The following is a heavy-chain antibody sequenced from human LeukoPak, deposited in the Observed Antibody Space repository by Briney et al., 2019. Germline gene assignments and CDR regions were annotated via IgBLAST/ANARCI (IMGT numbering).Heavy chain of an antibody. CDR3: ARSIAVAENFDY. D-gene: IGHD6-19*01. CDR1: GGSISSYY. V-gene: IGHV4-59*08. J-gene: IGHJ4*02. CDR2: IYYSGST. Sequence: SETLSLTCTVSGGSISSYYWSWIRQPPGKGLEWIGYIYYSGSTNYNPSLKSRVTISVDTSKNQFSLKLSSVTAADTAVYYCARSIAVAENFDYWGQGTLVTVSS.